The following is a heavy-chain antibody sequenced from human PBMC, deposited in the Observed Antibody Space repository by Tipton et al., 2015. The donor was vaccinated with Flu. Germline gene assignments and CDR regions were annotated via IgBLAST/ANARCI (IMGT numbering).Heavy chain of an antibody. CDR1: GFTFSSYW. Sequence: LRLSCTASGFTFSSYWMHWVRQAPGKGLVWVSRINSDGSSTSYADSVKGRFTISRDNAKNTLYLQMNSLRAEDTAVYYCARVRQWLVSWPFDYWGQGTLVTVSS. J-gene: IGHJ4*02. CDR3: ARVRQWLVSWPFDY. CDR2: INSDGSST. V-gene: IGHV3-74*01. D-gene: IGHD6-19*01.